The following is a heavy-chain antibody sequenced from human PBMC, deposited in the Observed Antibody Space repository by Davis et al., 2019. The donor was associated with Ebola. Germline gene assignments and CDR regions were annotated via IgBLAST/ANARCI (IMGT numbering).Heavy chain of an antibody. Sequence: ASVKVSCKASGYTFTSYAITWVRQAPGQGLEWMGWIDTNTGIPTYAQDFTGRFVFSLDTSVSTAYLQISSLKADDTAVYYCAREDPTVPLDYWGQGTLITVSS. J-gene: IGHJ4*01. CDR3: AREDPTVPLDY. CDR1: GYTFTSYA. CDR2: IDTNTGIP. V-gene: IGHV7-4-1*02.